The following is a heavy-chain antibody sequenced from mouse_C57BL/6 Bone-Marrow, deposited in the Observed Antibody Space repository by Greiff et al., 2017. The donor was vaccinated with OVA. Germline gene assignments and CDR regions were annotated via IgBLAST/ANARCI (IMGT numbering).Heavy chain of an antibody. CDR2: IDPSDSYT. CDR1: GYTFTSYW. D-gene: IGHD1-1*01. Sequence: QVQLKQPGAELVKPGASVKLSCKASGYTFTSYWMQWVKQRPGQGLEWIGEIDPSDSYTNYNQKFKGKATLTVDTSSSTAYMQLSSLTSEDAAVYYCARGRDYYGPFAYWGQGTLVTVSA. V-gene: IGHV1-50*01. CDR3: ARGRDYYGPFAY. J-gene: IGHJ3*01.